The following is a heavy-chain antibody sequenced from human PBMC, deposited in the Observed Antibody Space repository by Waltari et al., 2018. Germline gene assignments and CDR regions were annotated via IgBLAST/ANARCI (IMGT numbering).Heavy chain of an antibody. CDR3: ATMDSQFQFFDF. Sequence: QVVASGGGFVKPGGSLTLSCEVSGFAFNYAWMSWVRQAPGKGLEWVGRIKSEMHGGTTDYAAFAKDRFTMSGDDSRSTMFLQMHSLKSEDTAVYFCATMDSQFQFFDFWGQGTLVTVSS. V-gene: IGHV3-15*01. CDR1: GFAFNYAW. D-gene: IGHD2-21*01. CDR2: IKSEMHGGTT. J-gene: IGHJ4*02.